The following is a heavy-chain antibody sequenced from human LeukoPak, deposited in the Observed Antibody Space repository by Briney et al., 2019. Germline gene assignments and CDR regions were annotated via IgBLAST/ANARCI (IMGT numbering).Heavy chain of an antibody. CDR2: IKKKSDGATT. CDR3: TWSGLKIES. V-gene: IGHV3-15*01. Sequence: GSLRLSCAASGFTFSIAWMSWVRQAPGKGLEWLGQIKKKSDGATTAYAAPVKGRFTISRDDSKNTLFLQMNSLKTEDTALYYCTWSGLKIESWGQGTLATVSS. D-gene: IGHD3-3*01. CDR1: GFTFSIAW. J-gene: IGHJ4*02.